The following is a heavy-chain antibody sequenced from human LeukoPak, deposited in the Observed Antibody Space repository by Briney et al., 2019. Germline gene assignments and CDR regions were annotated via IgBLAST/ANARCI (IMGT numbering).Heavy chain of an antibody. V-gene: IGHV4-34*01. J-gene: IGHJ5*02. CDR2: INHSGST. CDR1: GGSFSGYY. D-gene: IGHD5-24*01. Sequence: SETPSLTCAVYGGSFSGYYWSWIRQPPGKGLEWIGEINHSGSTNYNPSLKSRVTISVDTSKNQFSLKLSSVTAADTAVYYCATKMATIHSNWFDPWGQGTLVTVSS. CDR3: ATKMATIHSNWFDP.